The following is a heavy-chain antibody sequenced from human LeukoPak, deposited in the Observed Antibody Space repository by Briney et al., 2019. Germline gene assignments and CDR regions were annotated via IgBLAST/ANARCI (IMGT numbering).Heavy chain of an antibody. D-gene: IGHD2-15*01. CDR3: ASPYCSGGSCQPLFDY. CDR2: IIPILGIA. J-gene: IGHJ4*02. CDR1: GGTFSSYA. Sequence: SVKVSCKASGGTFSSYAISWVRQAPGQGLEWMGRIIPILGIANYAQKFQGRVTITADKSTSTAYMELSSLRSEDTAVYYCASPYCSGGSCQPLFDYWGQGTLVTVSS. V-gene: IGHV1-69*04.